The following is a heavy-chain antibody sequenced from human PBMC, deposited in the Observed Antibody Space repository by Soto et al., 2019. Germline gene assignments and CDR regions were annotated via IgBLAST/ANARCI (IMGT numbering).Heavy chain of an antibody. J-gene: IGHJ4*02. CDR2: IYYSGST. V-gene: IGHV4-59*08. CDR1: GGSISSYY. Sequence: PEETLSLTCTVSGGSISSYYWSWIRQPPGKGLEWIGYIYYSGSTNYNPSLKSRVTISVDTSKNQFSLKLSSVTAADTAVYYCARTYCSGGSCYDLFDYWGQGTLVTVSS. D-gene: IGHD2-15*01. CDR3: ARTYCSGGSCYDLFDY.